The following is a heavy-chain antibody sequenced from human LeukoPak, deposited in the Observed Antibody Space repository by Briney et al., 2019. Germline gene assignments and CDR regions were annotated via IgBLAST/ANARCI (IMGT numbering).Heavy chain of an antibody. CDR3: AREVAAAGSPKAFDY. V-gene: IGHV1-46*01. CDR1: GYTFTSYY. Sequence: ASVKVSCKASGYTFTSYYMHWVRQAPGQGLEWMGIINPSGGSTSYAQKFQGRVTMTRDTSTSTVYMELSSLRSEDTAVYYCAREVAAAGSPKAFDYWGQGTLVTVSS. CDR2: INPSGGST. J-gene: IGHJ4*02. D-gene: IGHD6-13*01.